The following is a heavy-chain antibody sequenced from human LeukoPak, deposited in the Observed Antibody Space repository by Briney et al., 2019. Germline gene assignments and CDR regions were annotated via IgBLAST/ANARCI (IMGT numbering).Heavy chain of an antibody. CDR3: ARVTTAYYYYYYMDV. V-gene: IGHV3-7*01. D-gene: IGHD4-11*01. J-gene: IGHJ6*03. Sequence: GGSLRLSCAASGFMFSSSWMAWVRQAPGKGLEWVANIKQDGSEKYYVDSVKGRFTISRDNAKNSLYLQMNSLRAEDTAVYYCARVTTAYYYYYYMDVWGKGTTVTVSS. CDR1: GFMFSSSW. CDR2: IKQDGSEK.